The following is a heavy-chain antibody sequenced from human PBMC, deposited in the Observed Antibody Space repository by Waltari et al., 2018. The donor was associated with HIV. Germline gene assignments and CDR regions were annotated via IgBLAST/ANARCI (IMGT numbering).Heavy chain of an antibody. CDR2: IYYSGST. V-gene: IGHV4-39*01. D-gene: IGHD3-22*01. CDR3: ARLPSMIVVVPPSYFDY. CDR1: GGSISSSSYY. J-gene: IGHJ4*02. Sequence: QLQLQESGPGLVKPSETLSLTCTVSGGSISSSSYYWGWIRQPPGKGLEWIGSIYYSGSTYYNPSLKSRVTISVDTSKNQFSLKLSSVTAADTAVYYCARLPSMIVVVPPSYFDYWGQGTLVTVSS.